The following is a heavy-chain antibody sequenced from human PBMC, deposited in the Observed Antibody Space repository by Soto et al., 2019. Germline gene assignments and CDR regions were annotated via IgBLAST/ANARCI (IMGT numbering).Heavy chain of an antibody. CDR3: ARASGYCSGGSCYSDY. V-gene: IGHV3-53*01. J-gene: IGHJ4*02. Sequence: GSLRLSCAASGFTVSSNYMSWVRQAPGKGLEWVSVIYSGGSTYYADSVKGRFTISRDNSKNTLYLQMNSLRAEDTAVYYCARASGYCSGGSCYSDYWGQGTLVTVSS. CDR2: IYSGGST. CDR1: GFTVSSNY. D-gene: IGHD2-15*01.